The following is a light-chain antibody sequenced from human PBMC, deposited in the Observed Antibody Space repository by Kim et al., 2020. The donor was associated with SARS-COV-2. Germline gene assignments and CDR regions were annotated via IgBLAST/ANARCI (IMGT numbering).Light chain of an antibody. Sequence: DIQMTQSPSSLSASVGDRVTITCQASQDISNYLNWYQQKPGKAPKLLIYDASNLETGVPSRFSGSGSGTDFTFTISSLQPEDIATYYCQQYDNFPLAFGQGTRLGIK. J-gene: IGKJ5*01. V-gene: IGKV1-33*01. CDR1: QDISNY. CDR2: DAS. CDR3: QQYDNFPLA.